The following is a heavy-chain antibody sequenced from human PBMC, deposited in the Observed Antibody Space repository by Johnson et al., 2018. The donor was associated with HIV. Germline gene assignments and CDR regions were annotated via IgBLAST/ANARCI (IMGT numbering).Heavy chain of an antibody. CDR2: IRYAGSHI. Sequence: QVQLVESGGGVVQPGRSLRLSCAASGFTFSTYGMHWVRQAPGKGLEWVTFIRYAGSHIYYADSVKGRFTISRDNSKHTLYLQMNSLRAEDTAVYYCAKGPLEAYDAFDIWGQGTMVTVSS. V-gene: IGHV3-30*02. J-gene: IGHJ3*02. D-gene: IGHD5-24*01. CDR3: AKGPLEAYDAFDI. CDR1: GFTFSTYG.